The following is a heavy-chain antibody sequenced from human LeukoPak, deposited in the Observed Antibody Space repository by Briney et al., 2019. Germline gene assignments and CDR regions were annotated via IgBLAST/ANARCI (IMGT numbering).Heavy chain of an antibody. CDR1: GFTFSSYS. CDR2: ISSSSSYI. CDR3: ARDIDLDIVVVVAATALDY. Sequence: PGGSLRLSCAASGFTFSSYSMNWVRQAPGKGLEWVSSISSSSSYIYYADSVKGRFTISRDNAKNSLYLQMNSLRAEDTAVYYCARDIDLDIVVVVAATALDYWGQGTLVTVSS. V-gene: IGHV3-21*01. J-gene: IGHJ4*02. D-gene: IGHD2-15*01.